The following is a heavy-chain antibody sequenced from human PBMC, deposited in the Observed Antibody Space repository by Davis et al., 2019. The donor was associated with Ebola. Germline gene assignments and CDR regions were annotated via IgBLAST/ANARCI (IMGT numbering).Heavy chain of an antibody. V-gene: IGHV1-46*03. D-gene: IGHD2-21*02. J-gene: IGHJ6*02. CDR2: NNPSGGST. CDR3: AREPIVVVTATYYYYGMDV. CDR1: GYTFTSYY. Sequence: ASVKVSCKASGYTFTSYYMHWVRQAPGQGLEWMGINNPSGGSTSYAQKFQGRVTMTRDTSTSTVYMELSSLRSEDTAVYYCAREPIVVVTATYYYYGMDVWGQGTTVTVSS.